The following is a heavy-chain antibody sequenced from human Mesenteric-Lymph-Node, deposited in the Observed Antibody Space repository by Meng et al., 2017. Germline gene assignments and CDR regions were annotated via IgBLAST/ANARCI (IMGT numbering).Heavy chain of an antibody. J-gene: IGHJ4*02. CDR1: GFSFSEYY. D-gene: IGHD2-15*01. Sequence: GESLKISCAASGFSFSEYYMSWIRQAPGKGLEWLSYISSNGDTVYYTDSVQGRFSISRDNAKNSLYLEMYSLRAEDTAVYYCSKDGKLPLDYWGQGTLVTVSS. V-gene: IGHV3-11*04. CDR2: ISSNGDTV. CDR3: SKDGKLPLDY.